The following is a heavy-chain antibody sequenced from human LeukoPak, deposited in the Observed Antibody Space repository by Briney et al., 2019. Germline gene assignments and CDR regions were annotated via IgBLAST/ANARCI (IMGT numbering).Heavy chain of an antibody. V-gene: IGHV3-23*01. CDR1: GFTFSTYA. CDR2: VSGSGGDT. CDR3: ARVVGYFDY. J-gene: IGHJ4*02. Sequence: PGGSLRLSCAASGFTFSTYAMTWVRQAPGKGLEWVSSVSGSGGDTYYADSMKGRFTMSRDNSRNTVYLQMNSLRAEDTAVYYCARVVGYFDYWGQGTLVTVSS.